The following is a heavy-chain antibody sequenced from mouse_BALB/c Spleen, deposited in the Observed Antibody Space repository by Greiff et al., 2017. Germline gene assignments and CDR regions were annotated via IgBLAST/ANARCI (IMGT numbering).Heavy chain of an antibody. CDR3: ARGGSTMITYFDV. CDR1: GYTFTDYV. CDR2: IYPGSGST. V-gene: IGHV1-77*01. J-gene: IGHJ1*01. Sequence: VHLVESGPELVKPGASVKMSCKASGYTFTDYVISWVKQRTGQGLEWIGEIYPGSGSTYYNEKFKGKATLTADKSSNTAYMQLSSLTSEDSAVYFCARGGSTMITYFDVWGAGTTVTVSS. D-gene: IGHD2-4*01.